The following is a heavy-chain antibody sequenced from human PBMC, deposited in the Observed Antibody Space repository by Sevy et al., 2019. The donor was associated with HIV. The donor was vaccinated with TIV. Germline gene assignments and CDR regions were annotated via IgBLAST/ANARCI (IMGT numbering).Heavy chain of an antibody. V-gene: IGHV4-39*01. J-gene: IGHJ6*02. CDR3: AIRSTSGFRYYGMDV. Sequence: SETLSLTCTVSGGSISSSSYYWGWIRQPPGKGLEWIGSIYYSGSTYYNPSLKSRVTISVDTSKNQFSLMLSSVTAADTAVYYCAIRSTSGFRYYGMDVWGQGTTVTVSS. D-gene: IGHD2-2*01. CDR1: GGSISSSSYY. CDR2: IYYSGST.